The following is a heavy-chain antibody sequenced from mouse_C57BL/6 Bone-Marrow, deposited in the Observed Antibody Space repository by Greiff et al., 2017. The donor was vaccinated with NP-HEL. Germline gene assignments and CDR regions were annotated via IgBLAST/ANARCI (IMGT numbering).Heavy chain of an antibody. CDR3: DRHRGVYDGYYEGYFYV. J-gene: IGHJ1*03. CDR2: ISSGGSYT. Sequence: DVKLVESGGDLVKPGGSLKLSCAASGFTFSSYGMSWVRQTPDKRLEWVATISSGGSYTYYPDSVKGRFTISRDNAKNTLYLQMSSLKSEDTAMYYGDRHRGVYDGYYEGYFYVWCTGTTVTVSS. D-gene: IGHD2-3*01. V-gene: IGHV5-6*02. CDR1: GFTFSSYG.